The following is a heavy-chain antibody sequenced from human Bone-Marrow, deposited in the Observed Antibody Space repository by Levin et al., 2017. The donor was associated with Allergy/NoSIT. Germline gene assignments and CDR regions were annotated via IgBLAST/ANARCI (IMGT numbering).Heavy chain of an antibody. CDR2: IGTTGDP. V-gene: IGHV3-13*05. CDR3: ARGIRGWYGWSDS. J-gene: IGHJ5*01. CDR1: GFTFSDFD. Sequence: GESLKISCAASGFTFSDFDMHWVRQPTGKGLEWVSSIGTTGDPHYPGSVKGRFTIPRDNAKNSFYLQMDSLRAGDTAVYYCARGIRGWYGWSDSWGQGTLVIVSS. D-gene: IGHD6-19*01.